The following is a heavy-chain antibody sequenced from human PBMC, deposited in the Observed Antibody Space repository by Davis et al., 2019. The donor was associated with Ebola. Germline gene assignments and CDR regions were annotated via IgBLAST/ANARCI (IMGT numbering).Heavy chain of an antibody. D-gene: IGHD2-21*02. V-gene: IGHV3-23*01. CDR3: AKESASCGGDCYSLSDF. Sequence: GVLKISCAASGFRFNTYGMTWVRQAPGKGLEWVSVISGRGTTIYYADSVKGRFTISRDNSKDTLYLQMNSLRADDTAVYYCAKESASCGGDCYSLSDFWGQGTLVTVSS. J-gene: IGHJ4*02. CDR2: ISGRGTTI. CDR1: GFRFNTYG.